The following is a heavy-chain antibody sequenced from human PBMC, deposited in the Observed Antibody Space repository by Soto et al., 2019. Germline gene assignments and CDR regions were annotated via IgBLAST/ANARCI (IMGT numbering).Heavy chain of an antibody. CDR1: GYTFTSYD. CDR3: ASVPFTTPLSRDYYYYYMDV. V-gene: IGHV1-8*01. Sequence: QVQLVQSGAEVKKPGASVKVSCKASGYTFTSYDINWVPQATGQGLEWMGWMNPNSGNTGYAQKFQGRVTMTRNTSISTAYMELSSLRSEDTAVYYCASVPFTTPLSRDYYYYYMDVWGKGTTVTVSS. CDR2: MNPNSGNT. J-gene: IGHJ6*03. D-gene: IGHD3-22*01.